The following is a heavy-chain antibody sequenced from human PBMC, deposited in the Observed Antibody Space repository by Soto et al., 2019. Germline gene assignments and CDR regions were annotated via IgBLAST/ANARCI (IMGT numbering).Heavy chain of an antibody. D-gene: IGHD6-19*01. Sequence: QVQLVESGGGVVQPGRSQRLSCAASGFTFSSYAMHWVRQAPGKGLEWVAVISYDGSNKYYADSVKGRFTISRDNSKNTLYLQMNSLRAEDTAVYYCARAYSSGWYSIDYWGQGTLVTVSS. J-gene: IGHJ4*02. CDR2: ISYDGSNK. V-gene: IGHV3-30-3*01. CDR1: GFTFSSYA. CDR3: ARAYSSGWYSIDY.